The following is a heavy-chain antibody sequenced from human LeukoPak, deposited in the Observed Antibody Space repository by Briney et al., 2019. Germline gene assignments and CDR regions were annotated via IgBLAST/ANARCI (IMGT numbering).Heavy chain of an antibody. CDR2: ISSSGSTI. Sequence: GGSLRLSCAASGFTFSGYEMGWVRQAPGKGLEWVSYISSSGSTIYYADSVKGRFTISRDNAKNSLYLQMNSLRAEDTAVYYCARESSGAGGAFDIWGQGTMVTVSS. V-gene: IGHV3-48*03. D-gene: IGHD3-22*01. J-gene: IGHJ3*02. CDR1: GFTFSGYE. CDR3: ARESSGAGGAFDI.